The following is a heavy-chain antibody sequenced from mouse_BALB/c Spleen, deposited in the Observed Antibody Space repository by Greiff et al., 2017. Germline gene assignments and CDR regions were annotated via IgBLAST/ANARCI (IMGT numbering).Heavy chain of an antibody. J-gene: IGHJ4*01. Sequence: EVQRVESGGGLVKPGGSLKLSCAASGFTFSSYAMSWVRQTPEKRLEWVATISSGGSYTYYPDSVKGRFTISRDNAKNTLYLQMSSLRSEDTAMYYCARQEAARAMDYWGQGTSVTVSS. V-gene: IGHV5-9-3*01. CDR3: ARQEAARAMDY. CDR2: ISSGGSYT. CDR1: GFTFSSYA. D-gene: IGHD3-2*02.